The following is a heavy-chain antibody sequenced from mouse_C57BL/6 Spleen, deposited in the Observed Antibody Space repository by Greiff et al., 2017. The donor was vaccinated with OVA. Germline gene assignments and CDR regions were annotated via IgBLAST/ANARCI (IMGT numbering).Heavy chain of an antibody. V-gene: IGHV1-42*01. CDR2: INPSTGGT. Sequence: EVQLQQSGPELVKPGASVKISCKASGYSFTGYYMNWVKQSPEKSLEWIGEINPSTGGTTYNQKFKAKATLTVDKSSSTAYMQLKSLTSEDSAVYYCAIYYDYEGYFDVWGTGTTVTVSS. J-gene: IGHJ1*03. CDR1: GYSFTGYY. D-gene: IGHD2-4*01. CDR3: AIYYDYEGYFDV.